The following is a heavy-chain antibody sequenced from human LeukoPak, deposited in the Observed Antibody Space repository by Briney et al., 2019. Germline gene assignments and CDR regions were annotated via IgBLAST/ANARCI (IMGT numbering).Heavy chain of an antibody. J-gene: IGHJ5*02. CDR1: DGSTTGYY. V-gene: IGHV4-59*08. D-gene: IGHD1-14*01. CDR2: VYYTGRT. Sequence: PSETLSLTCSVSDGSTTGYYWSWIRQPPGKGLEWIAYVYYTGRTLYNPSLESRVTISVDTSKTQFSLTVTSVTAADTAVYYCARHGPIGIITRWFDPWGQGTLVTVSS. CDR3: ARHGPIGIITRWFDP.